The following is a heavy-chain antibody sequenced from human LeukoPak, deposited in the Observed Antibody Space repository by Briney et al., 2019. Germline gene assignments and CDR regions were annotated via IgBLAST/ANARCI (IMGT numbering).Heavy chain of an antibody. Sequence: GGSLRLSCAASGFTFTQYAIHWVRQAPAKGLEWVAVVSYDGHKKYYADSVKGRFTVSRDNSENTLYLQMHSLRTEDTAVYYCAKALYGYSYGYDAFDIWGQGTMVTVSS. CDR2: VSYDGHKK. J-gene: IGHJ3*02. D-gene: IGHD5-18*01. CDR3: AKALYGYSYGYDAFDI. V-gene: IGHV3-30-3*01. CDR1: GFTFTQYA.